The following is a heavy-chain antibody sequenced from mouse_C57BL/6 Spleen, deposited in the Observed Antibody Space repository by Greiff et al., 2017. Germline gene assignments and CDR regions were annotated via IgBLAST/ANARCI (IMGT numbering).Heavy chain of an antibody. J-gene: IGHJ3*01. CDR1: GFTFSDYG. Sequence: EVMLEQSGAGLVKPGGSLKLSCAASGFTFSDYGMHWVRQAPAKGLEWVAYISSGSSSIYYEDTVKGRFTISRDNAKNTLFLQMTSLRSEDTAMYYCAREDSWFAYWGQGTLVTVSA. CDR2: ISSGSSSI. CDR3: AREDSWFAY. V-gene: IGHV5-17*01.